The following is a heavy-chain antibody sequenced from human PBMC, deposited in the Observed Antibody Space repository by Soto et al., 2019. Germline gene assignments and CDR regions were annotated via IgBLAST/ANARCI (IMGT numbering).Heavy chain of an antibody. D-gene: IGHD3-22*01. V-gene: IGHV4-39*01. CDR3: ARRLYYYDSSGQNWFDP. CDR2: IYYSGST. Sequence: SETLSLTCTVSGGSISSSSYYWGWIRQPPGKGLEWIGSIYYSGSTYYNPSLKSRVTISVDTSKNQFSLKLSSVTAADTAVYYCARRLYYYDSSGQNWFDPWGQGTLVTVSS. CDR1: GGSISSSSYY. J-gene: IGHJ5*02.